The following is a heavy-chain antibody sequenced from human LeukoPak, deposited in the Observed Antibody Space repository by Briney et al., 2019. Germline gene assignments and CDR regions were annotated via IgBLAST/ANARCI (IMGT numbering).Heavy chain of an antibody. CDR2: ISSSSSYT. V-gene: IGHV3-11*05. J-gene: IGHJ4*02. D-gene: IGHD3-22*01. Sequence: PGGSLRLSCAASGFTFSDYYMSWIRQALGKGLEWVSYISSSSSYTNYADSVKGRFTISRDNAKNSLYLQMNSLRAEDTAVYYCARGGYYYDSSGYYYGAQPVDYWGQGTLVTVSS. CDR1: GFTFSDYY. CDR3: ARGGYYYDSSGYYYGAQPVDY.